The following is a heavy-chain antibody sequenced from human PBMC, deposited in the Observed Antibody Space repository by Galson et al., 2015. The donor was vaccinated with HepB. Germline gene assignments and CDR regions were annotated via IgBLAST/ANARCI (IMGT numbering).Heavy chain of an antibody. CDR3: ARGGMTAVTNFDY. V-gene: IGHV3-33*01. Sequence: SLRLSCAASGFTFSDYGMHWVRQAPGQGLEWLAVIWYDGSTQYYADSLQGRLTISGDNSKTTLYLQMNSLRAEDTAVYYCARGGMTAVTNFDYWGQGTLVTVSS. D-gene: IGHD4-17*01. CDR2: IWYDGSTQ. J-gene: IGHJ4*02. CDR1: GFTFSDYG.